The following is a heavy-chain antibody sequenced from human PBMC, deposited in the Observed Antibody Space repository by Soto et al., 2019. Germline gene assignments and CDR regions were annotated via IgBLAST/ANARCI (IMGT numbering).Heavy chain of an antibody. V-gene: IGHV3-30*19. CDR3: ARWGTTGGLDV. CDR2: TSYDGSNT. CDR1: GFIFRSYV. Sequence: QVQLVESGGGVVQPGTSLRLSCVGSGFIFRSYVIHWVRQAPGKGLEWVALTSYDGSNTYYDDSVKGRFTISRDNSRNTVDLKMDSLRLEDTALYYCARWGTTGGLDVWGRGTLVSVSS. J-gene: IGHJ4*02. D-gene: IGHD3-16*01.